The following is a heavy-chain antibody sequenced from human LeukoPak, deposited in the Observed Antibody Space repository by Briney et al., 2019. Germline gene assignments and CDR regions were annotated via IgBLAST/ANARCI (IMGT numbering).Heavy chain of an antibody. V-gene: IGHV3-23*01. CDR2: ISGSGGST. CDR1: GFTFSSYA. CDR3: AKGFGLVVVVAATDY. Sequence: SGGSLRLSCAASGFTFSSYAMSWVRQAPGKGLGWVSAISGSGGSTYYADSVKGRFTISRDNSKNTLYLQMNSLRAEDTAVYYCAKGFGLVVVVAATDYWGQGTLVTVSS. D-gene: IGHD2-15*01. J-gene: IGHJ4*02.